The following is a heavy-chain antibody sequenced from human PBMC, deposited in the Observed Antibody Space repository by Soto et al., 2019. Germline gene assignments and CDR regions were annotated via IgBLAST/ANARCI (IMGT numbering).Heavy chain of an antibody. CDR3: VRGLRYSGMDV. V-gene: IGHV4-34*01. J-gene: IGHJ6*02. D-gene: IGHD2-15*01. CDR2: IDHSGST. CDR1: GGSFSAYY. Sequence: QVQLQQWGAGLLKPSETLSLTCAVSGGSFSAYYWTWIRQPPGRGLEWIGEIDHSGSTNYNPSLEGRVTMSIDTAKNRFSLNVTSVTAADTAMYYCVRGLRYSGMDVWGQGTTVTVS.